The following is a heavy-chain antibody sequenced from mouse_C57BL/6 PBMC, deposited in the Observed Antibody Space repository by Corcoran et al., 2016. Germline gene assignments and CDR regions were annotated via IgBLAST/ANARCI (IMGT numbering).Heavy chain of an antibody. CDR1: GYTFTDYY. V-gene: IGHV1-76*01. CDR2: IYPGSGNT. Sequence: QVQLKQSGAELVRPGASVKLSCKASGYTFTDYYINWVKQRPGQGLEWIARIYPGSGNTYYNEKFKGKATLTVEKSSSTAYMQLSSLTSEDSAVYFCGWYWVAYWGQGTLVTVSA. J-gene: IGHJ3*01. CDR3: GWYWVAY. D-gene: IGHD1-1*02.